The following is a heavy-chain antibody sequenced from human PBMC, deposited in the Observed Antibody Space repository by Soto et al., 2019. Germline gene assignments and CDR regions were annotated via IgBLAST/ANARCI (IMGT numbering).Heavy chain of an antibody. CDR1: GFTFSSYS. D-gene: IGHD6-19*01. CDR3: ARAHSGWSPFDY. V-gene: IGHV3-21*01. CDR2: ISSSSSYI. Sequence: GGSLRLSCAASGFTFSSYSMNWVRQAPGKGLEWVSSISSSSSYIYYADSVKGRSTISRDNAKNSLYLQMNSLRAEDTAVYYCARAHSGWSPFDYWGQGTLVTVSS. J-gene: IGHJ4*02.